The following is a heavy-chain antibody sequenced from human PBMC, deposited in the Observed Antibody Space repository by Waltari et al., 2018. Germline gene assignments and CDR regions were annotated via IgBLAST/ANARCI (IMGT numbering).Heavy chain of an antibody. Sequence: QLQLQESGPRLVRPSETLSLICRVSGVSITSNRHYWAWIRQSPGQGLEWSGTVSYRGTTYISPSLKSRVSVSRDTSKNQVSLILGSVTAADMAVYYCATYIGASVGTAAFDVWGQGTMVTVSS. J-gene: IGHJ3*01. CDR3: ATYIGASVGTAAFDV. CDR2: VSYRGTT. D-gene: IGHD5-12*01. V-gene: IGHV4-39*01. CDR1: GVSITSNRHY.